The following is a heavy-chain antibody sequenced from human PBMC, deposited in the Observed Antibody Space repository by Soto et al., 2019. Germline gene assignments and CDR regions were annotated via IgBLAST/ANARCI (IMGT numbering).Heavy chain of an antibody. CDR2: INHSGST. CDR3: AGLHCTSTSCFFGL. J-gene: IGHJ4*02. D-gene: IGHD2-2*01. V-gene: IGHV4-34*01. CDR1: VGSFSGYY. Sequence: SETLSLTCAVYVGSFSGYYWSWIRQPPGKGLEWIGEINHSGSTNYNPSLKSRVTISVDTSKNQFSLKLSSLTAADTALYYCAGLHCTSTSCFFGLWGQGALVTVSS.